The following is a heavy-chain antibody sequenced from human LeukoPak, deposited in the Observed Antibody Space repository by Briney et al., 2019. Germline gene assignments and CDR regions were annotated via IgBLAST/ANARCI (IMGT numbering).Heavy chain of an antibody. Sequence: GGSLRLSCAASRFTFSTYTMNWVRQAPGRGLQWVSSISDSGGATFYADSLRGRFTISRDNAKNSLYLQMNSLTAEDTAVYYCVRGDRRDYWGQGTLVTVSS. CDR1: RFTFSTYT. D-gene: IGHD2-21*01. J-gene: IGHJ4*02. CDR3: VRGDRRDY. V-gene: IGHV3-21*01. CDR2: ISDSGGAT.